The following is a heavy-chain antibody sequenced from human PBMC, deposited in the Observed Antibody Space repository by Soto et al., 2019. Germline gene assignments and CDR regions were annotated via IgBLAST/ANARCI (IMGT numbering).Heavy chain of an antibody. CDR1: GGSISSGGDY. D-gene: IGHD3-22*01. CDR3: ARALRDYYGSSGHPPGYYYGMDV. CDR2: IYYSGST. J-gene: IGHJ6*02. Sequence: SETLSLTCTVSGGSISSGGDYWSLIRQHPGKGLEWIGYIYYSGSTYYNPSLKRRVTISVDTSKNQFSLKLSSVTAADTAVYYCARALRDYYGSSGHPPGYYYGMDVWGQGTTVTVSS. V-gene: IGHV4-31*03.